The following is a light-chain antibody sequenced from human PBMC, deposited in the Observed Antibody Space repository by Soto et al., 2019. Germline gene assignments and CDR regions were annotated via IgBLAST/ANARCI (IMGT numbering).Light chain of an antibody. J-gene: IGKJ4*01. CDR3: QQYDTLPLT. CDR2: HAS. CDR1: QDISDF. Sequence: DIQMTQSPSSLSASVADKVTFTCQASQDISDFLNWYQQKPGKAPKLLIYHASNLQIGVPSRFSGTGSVTDFTFTISSLQAEDFATYYCQQYDTLPLTFGGGTKVEI. V-gene: IGKV1-33*01.